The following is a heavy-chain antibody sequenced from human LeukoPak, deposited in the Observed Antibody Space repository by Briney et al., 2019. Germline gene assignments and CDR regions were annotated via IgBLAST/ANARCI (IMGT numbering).Heavy chain of an antibody. V-gene: IGHV3-21*01. D-gene: IGHD3-10*01. CDR2: ISSSSSYI. CDR3: ARNYYGSGSYQY. J-gene: IGHJ4*02. CDR1: GFTFSSYS. Sequence: GGSLRLSCAASGFTFSSYSMNWVRQAPGMGLEWVSSISSSSSYIYYADSVKGRFTISRDNAKNSLYLQMNSLRAEDTAVYYCARNYYGSGSYQYWGQGTLVTVSS.